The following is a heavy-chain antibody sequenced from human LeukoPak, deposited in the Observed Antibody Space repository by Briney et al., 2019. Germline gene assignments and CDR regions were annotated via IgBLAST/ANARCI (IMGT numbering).Heavy chain of an antibody. V-gene: IGHV3-30-3*01. J-gene: IGHJ4*02. CDR2: ISYDGSNK. Sequence: GRSLRLSCAASGFTFSSYAMHWVRRAPGKGLEWVAVISYDGSNKYYADSVKGRFTISRDNSKNTLYLQMNSLRAEDTAVYYCARDSGTEYSSSYYFDYWGQGTLVTVSS. CDR1: GFTFSSYA. CDR3: ARDSGTEYSSSYYFDY. D-gene: IGHD6-6*01.